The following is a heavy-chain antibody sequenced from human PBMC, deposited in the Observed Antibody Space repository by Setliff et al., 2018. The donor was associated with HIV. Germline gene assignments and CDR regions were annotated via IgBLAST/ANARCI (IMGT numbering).Heavy chain of an antibody. CDR3: ARASYYYDSSGWVDY. J-gene: IGHJ4*02. D-gene: IGHD3-22*01. CDR1: GFTFSDYY. CDR2: ISSSSSHT. Sequence: GGSLRLSCAASGFTFSDYYMSWIRQAPGKGLEWVSYISSSSSHTNYADSVKGRFTISRDNAKNSLYLQMNSLRAEDTAVYYCARASYYYDSSGWVDYWGQGTLVTVSS. V-gene: IGHV3-11*03.